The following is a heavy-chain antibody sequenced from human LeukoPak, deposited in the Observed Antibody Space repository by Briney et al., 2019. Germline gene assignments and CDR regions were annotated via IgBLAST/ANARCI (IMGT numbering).Heavy chain of an antibody. CDR3: ARLGYSSGYYFDY. CDR2: IYYSGST. CDR1: GGSISSGGYY. J-gene: IGHJ4*02. V-gene: IGHV4-31*03. D-gene: IGHD3-22*01. Sequence: PSQTLSLTCTVSGGSISSGGYYWSWIRQHPGKGLEWIGYIYYSGSTYYNPSLKSRVTISVDTSKNQFSLKLSSVTAADTAVYYCARLGYSSGYYFDYWGQGTLVTVSS.